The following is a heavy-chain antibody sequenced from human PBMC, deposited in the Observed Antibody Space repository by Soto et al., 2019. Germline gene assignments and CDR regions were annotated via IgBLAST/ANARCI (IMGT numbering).Heavy chain of an antibody. Sequence: EVQLLESGGGLVQPGGFLRLSCAASGFTFSSYAMSWVRQAPGKGLEWVSGISGSGGSTYYADSVKGRFTISRDNSKNTLYLQMNSLRSEDTAVYYCAKDPPRGVVVVAATLGYWGQGTLVTVST. CDR2: ISGSGGST. D-gene: IGHD2-15*01. V-gene: IGHV3-23*01. CDR3: AKDPPRGVVVVAATLGY. J-gene: IGHJ4*02. CDR1: GFTFSSYA.